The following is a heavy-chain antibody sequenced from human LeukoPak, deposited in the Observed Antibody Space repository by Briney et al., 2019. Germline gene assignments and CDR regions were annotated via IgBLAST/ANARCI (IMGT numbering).Heavy chain of an antibody. CDR2: ISGSGGST. D-gene: IGHD2-2*01. CDR1: GFTFSSYA. V-gene: IGHV3-23*01. J-gene: IGHJ4*02. Sequence: GGSLRLSCAASGFTFSSYAMSWVRQAPGKGLEWVSAISGSGGSTYYADSVKGRFTISRDNSKNTRYLQMNSLRAEDTAVYYCAKLAGYCSSTSCPRYFDYWGQGTLVTVSS. CDR3: AKLAGYCSSTSCPRYFDY.